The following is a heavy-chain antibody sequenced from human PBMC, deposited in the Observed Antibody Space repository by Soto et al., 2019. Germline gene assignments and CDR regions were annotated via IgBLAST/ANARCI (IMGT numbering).Heavy chain of an antibody. CDR3: ARLGIAVAGTSRVRAFDI. V-gene: IGHV4-34*01. Sequence: SETLSLTCAVYGGSFSGYYWSWIRQPPGKGLEWIGEINHSGSTNYNPSLKSRVTISVDTSKNQFSLKLSSVTAADTAVYYCARLGIAVAGTSRVRAFDIWGQGTMVTVSS. CDR2: INHSGST. D-gene: IGHD6-19*01. J-gene: IGHJ3*02. CDR1: GGSFSGYY.